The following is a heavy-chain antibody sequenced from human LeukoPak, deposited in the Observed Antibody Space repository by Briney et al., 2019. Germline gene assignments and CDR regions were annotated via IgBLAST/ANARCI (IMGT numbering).Heavy chain of an antibody. CDR3: AKRPTVNLDY. D-gene: IGHD4-17*01. Sequence: PGGSLRLSCAASGFTFSSYGMHWVRQAPGKGLEWVSAISGSGGSTYYADSVKGRFTISRDNSKNTLYLQMNSLRAEDTAVYYCAKRPTVNLDYWGQGTLVTVSS. CDR2: ISGSGGST. CDR1: GFTFSSYG. V-gene: IGHV3-23*01. J-gene: IGHJ4*02.